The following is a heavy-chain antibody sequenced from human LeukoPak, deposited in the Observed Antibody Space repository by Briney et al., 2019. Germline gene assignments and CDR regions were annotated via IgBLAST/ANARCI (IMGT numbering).Heavy chain of an antibody. CDR1: GVSISTYY. J-gene: IGHJ6*02. D-gene: IGHD6-19*01. V-gene: IGHV4-59*08. CDR2: IYNSGSP. CDR3: ARSIPVAGIVSDYYYYAMDV. Sequence: SETLSLTCTVSGVSISTYYWSWIRQPPGKGLEWIGSIYNSGSPNYNPSLKSRITISVPTSKKHFSLKLSSVTAADTAVYYCARSIPVAGIVSDYYYYAMDVWGQGTTVTVSS.